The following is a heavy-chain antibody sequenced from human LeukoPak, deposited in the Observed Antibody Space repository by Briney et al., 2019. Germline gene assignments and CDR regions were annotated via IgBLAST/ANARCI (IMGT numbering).Heavy chain of an antibody. CDR1: GYTFTSYA. J-gene: IGHJ6*02. Sequence: ASVKVSCKAPGYTFTSYAMHWVRQAPGQRLEWMGWINAGNGNTKYSQKFQGRVTITRDTSASTAYMELSSLRSEDTAVYYCAREPIVVVPAAIPRDGMDVWGQGTTVTVSS. CDR3: AREPIVVVPAAIPRDGMDV. CDR2: INAGNGNT. V-gene: IGHV1-3*01. D-gene: IGHD2-2*02.